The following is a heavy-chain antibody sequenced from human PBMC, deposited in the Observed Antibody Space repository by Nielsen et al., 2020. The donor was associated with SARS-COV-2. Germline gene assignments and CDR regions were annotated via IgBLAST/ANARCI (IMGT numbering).Heavy chain of an antibody. CDR2: VSSSGGST. V-gene: IGHV3-23*01. Sequence: GESLKISCAASGFTFNIYAMAWVRRALGRGLQWVTGVSSSGGSTYYTDSVKGRFTISRDNSKNTLYLEMHSLRVEDTAVYYCAGGADFWTGTQKYYMDVWGKGTTVTVSS. CDR1: GFTFNIYA. D-gene: IGHD3-3*01. CDR3: AGGADFWTGTQKYYMDV. J-gene: IGHJ6*03.